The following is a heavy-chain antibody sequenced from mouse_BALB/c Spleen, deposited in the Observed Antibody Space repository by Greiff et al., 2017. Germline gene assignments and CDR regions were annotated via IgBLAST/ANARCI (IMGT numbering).Heavy chain of an antibody. J-gene: IGHJ3*01. V-gene: IGHV2-9-2*01. CDR2: IWTGGGT. CDR3: VREGSYYGSSPWFAY. D-gene: IGHD1-1*01. Sequence: ESGPGLVAPSQSLSITCTVSGFSLTSYDISWIRQPPGKGLEWLGVIWTGGGTNYNSAFMSRLSISKDNSKSQVFLKMNSLQTDDTAIYYCVREGSYYGSSPWFAYWGQGTLVTVSA. CDR1: GFSLTSYD.